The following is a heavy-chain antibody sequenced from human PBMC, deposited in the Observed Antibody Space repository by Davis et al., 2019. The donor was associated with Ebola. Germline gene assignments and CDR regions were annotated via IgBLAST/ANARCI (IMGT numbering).Heavy chain of an antibody. Sequence: GESLKISCAASGFTFSSYGMHWVRQAPGKGLEWVAVIWYDGSNKYYADSVKGRFTISRDNSKNSLYLQMNSLRAEDTAVYYCAKDLQLHHKGVDYWGQGTLVTVSS. CDR2: IWYDGSNK. CDR1: GFTFSSYG. V-gene: IGHV3-33*06. J-gene: IGHJ4*02. D-gene: IGHD4-23*01. CDR3: AKDLQLHHKGVDY.